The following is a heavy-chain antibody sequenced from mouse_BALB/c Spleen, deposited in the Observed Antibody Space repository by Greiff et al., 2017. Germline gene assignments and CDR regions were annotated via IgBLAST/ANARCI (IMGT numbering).Heavy chain of an antibody. CDR1: GFNIKDTY. D-gene: IGHD4-1*01. V-gene: IGHV14-3*02. J-gene: IGHJ1*01. CDR3: ARDWDVGYFDV. Sequence: EVQGVESGAELVKPGASVKLSCTASGFNIKDTYMHWVKQRPEQGLEWIGRIDPANGNTKYDPKFQGKATITADTSSNTAYLQLSSLTSEDTAVYYCARDWDVGYFDVWGAGTTVTVSS. CDR2: IDPANGNT.